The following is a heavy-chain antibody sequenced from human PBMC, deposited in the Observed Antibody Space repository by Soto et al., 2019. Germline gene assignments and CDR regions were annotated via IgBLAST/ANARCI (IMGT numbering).Heavy chain of an antibody. CDR2: ISHSGGT. CDR3: ATSGDRHRAYY. V-gene: IGHV4-34*01. D-gene: IGHD1-26*01. CDR1: GEPYSGYF. J-gene: IGHJ4*02. Sequence: QVPLQQWGAGLLKPSETLSLTCAVHGEPYSGYFWTWIRQPPGKGLEWVGEISHSGGTNYNPSLKSRVTISADTSKTQFSLRLTSLTDADTAVYFCATSGDRHRAYYWGQGTLVTVSS.